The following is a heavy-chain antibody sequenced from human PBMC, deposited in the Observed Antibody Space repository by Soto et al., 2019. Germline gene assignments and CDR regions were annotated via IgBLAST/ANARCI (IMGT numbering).Heavy chain of an antibody. CDR3: ARAIAAVGTGASY. J-gene: IGHJ4*02. V-gene: IGHV3-30-3*01. CDR1: GFTFSSYA. CDR2: ISYDGSNK. Sequence: QVQLVESGGGVVQPGRSLRLSCAASGFTFSSYAMHWVRQAPGKGLEWVAVISYDGSNKYYADSVKGRFTISRDNSKNTLYLQMNSLRAEDTAVYYCARAIAAVGTGASYWGQGTLVTVSS. D-gene: IGHD6-13*01.